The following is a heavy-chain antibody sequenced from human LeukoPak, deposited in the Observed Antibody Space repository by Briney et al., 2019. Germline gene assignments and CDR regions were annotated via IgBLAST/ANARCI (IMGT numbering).Heavy chain of an antibody. CDR1: GFTFSGYS. J-gene: IGHJ4*02. D-gene: IGHD6-6*01. CDR3: ARDPGIAARPIDY. Sequence: GGSLRLSCAASGFTFSGYSMNWVRQAPGKGLEWVSSISSSSSYIYYADSVKGRFTISRDNAKNSLYLQMNSLRAEDTAVYYCARDPGIAARPIDYWGQGTLVTVSS. V-gene: IGHV3-21*01. CDR2: ISSSSSYI.